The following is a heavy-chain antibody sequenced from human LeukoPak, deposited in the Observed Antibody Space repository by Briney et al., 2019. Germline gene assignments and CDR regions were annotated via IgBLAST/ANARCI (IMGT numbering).Heavy chain of an antibody. V-gene: IGHV3-74*01. J-gene: IGHJ4*02. D-gene: IGHD3-10*01. CDR3: ARESRTDYYGDY. CDR1: GFTFSSYW. Sequence: GGSLRLSCAASGFTFSSYWMHWVRQVPGKGLVWVSRIKSDGSSTSYADSVKGRFTMSRDNARNTLYLQMNSLRAVDTAVYYCARESRTDYYGDYWGQGTLDTVSS. CDR2: IKSDGSST.